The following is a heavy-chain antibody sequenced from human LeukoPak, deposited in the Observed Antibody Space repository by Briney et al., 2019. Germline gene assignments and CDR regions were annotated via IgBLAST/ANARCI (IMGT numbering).Heavy chain of an antibody. CDR1: GFTFSTYF. V-gene: IGHV3-74*01. Sequence: GGSLRLSCAASGFTFSTYFMHWVRQAPGKGLVWVSRINGDGISTTYADSVMGRFTISRDNAKNTLYLQMNSLRAEDTAVYYCARGDYYDTSGYLNWGQGTLVTVSS. D-gene: IGHD3-22*01. CDR3: ARGDYYDTSGYLN. CDR2: INGDGIST. J-gene: IGHJ4*02.